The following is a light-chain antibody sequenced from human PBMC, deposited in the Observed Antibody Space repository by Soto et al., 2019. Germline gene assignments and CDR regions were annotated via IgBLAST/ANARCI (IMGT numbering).Light chain of an antibody. CDR3: AAWDNSLSGRL. CDR2: GND. V-gene: IGLV1-47*01. J-gene: IGLJ3*02. CDR1: GSNIGTNY. Sequence: QSVLTQPPSASGTPGQRVTISCSGSGSNIGTNYVYWYQQLPGSAPKLLIYGNDQRPSGVPDRFSGSKSGTSASLAISGVRSEDEADYYCAAWDNSLSGRLFGGGT.